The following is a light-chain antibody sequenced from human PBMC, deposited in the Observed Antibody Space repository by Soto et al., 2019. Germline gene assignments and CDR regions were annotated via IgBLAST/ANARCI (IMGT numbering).Light chain of an antibody. V-gene: IGKV3-15*01. J-gene: IGKJ2*01. CDR1: QSIGSSY. Sequence: ENVLTQSPGTLSLSPGERATLSCSASQSIGSSYLAWYQQKPGQAPRLPIYGASTRATGIPARFSGSGSGTEFTLTISSLQSEDFAVYYWQQYNNWPHTFGQGTKLEIK. CDR2: GAS. CDR3: QQYNNWPHT.